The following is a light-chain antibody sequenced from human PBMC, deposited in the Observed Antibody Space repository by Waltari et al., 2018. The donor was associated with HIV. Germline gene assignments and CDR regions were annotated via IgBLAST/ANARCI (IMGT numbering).Light chain of an antibody. CDR2: DDT. V-gene: IGLV2-11*01. CDR3: CSFAGSYTLV. Sequence: QSALTQPRSVSGSPGQSVTISCTGTSSDIGDYNYVSWYQQHPGKAPNLMIYDDTKRPSGVPVRFSGSKSGNTASLTISGLQAEDEAAYYCCSFAGSYTLVFGGGTKLTVL. CDR1: SSDIGDYNY. J-gene: IGLJ3*02.